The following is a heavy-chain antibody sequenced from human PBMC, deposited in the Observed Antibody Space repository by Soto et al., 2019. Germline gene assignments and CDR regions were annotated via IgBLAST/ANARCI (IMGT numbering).Heavy chain of an antibody. V-gene: IGHV1-8*01. Sequence: ASVKVSCKASRYTFISYDINWARQATGQGLEWMGWMNPKSANTGYAQNFQGRVTMTRNTSISTAYMELSSLRSEDTAVYYCARSPSWETTVTPYYFDYWGQGTLATSPQ. CDR2: MNPKSANT. CDR3: ARSPSWETTVTPYYFDY. D-gene: IGHD4-4*01. J-gene: IGHJ4*02. CDR1: RYTFISYD.